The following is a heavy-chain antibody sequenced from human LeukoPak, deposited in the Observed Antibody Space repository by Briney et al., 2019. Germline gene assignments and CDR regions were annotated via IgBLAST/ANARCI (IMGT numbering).Heavy chain of an antibody. V-gene: IGHV3-23*01. CDR1: GFTFSSYA. D-gene: IGHD6-19*01. J-gene: IGHJ4*02. CDR3: AKRITEAAGIYFDS. CDR2: IYGGGTNT. Sequence: GGSLRLSCAASGFTFSSYAMSWVRQAPGKGLEWVSTIYGGGTNTFYADSVKGRFTISRDDSKNMQFLEMDSLRPEDTAVYFCAKRITEAAGIYFDSWGQGTLVTVSS.